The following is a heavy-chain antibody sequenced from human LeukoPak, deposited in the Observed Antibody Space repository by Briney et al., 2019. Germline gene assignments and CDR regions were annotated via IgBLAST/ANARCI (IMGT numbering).Heavy chain of an antibody. Sequence: ASVKVSCEASGGTFSSYAISWVRQAPGQGLEWMGGIIPTFGTANYAQKFQGRVTITTDESTSTAYMELSSLRSEDTAVYYCAREGSAELPNEYYFDCWGQGTLVTVSS. J-gene: IGHJ4*02. D-gene: IGHD1-7*01. CDR1: GGTFSSYA. V-gene: IGHV1-69*05. CDR2: IIPTFGTA. CDR3: AREGSAELPNEYYFDC.